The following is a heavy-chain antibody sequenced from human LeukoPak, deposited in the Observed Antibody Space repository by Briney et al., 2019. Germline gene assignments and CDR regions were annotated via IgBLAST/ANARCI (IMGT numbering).Heavy chain of an antibody. CDR3: AKSWFHYDILTGALDY. V-gene: IGHV3-43*02. CDR2: ISGDGGST. Sequence: GGSLRLSCAASGFTFSSYAMHWVRQAPGKGLEWVSLISGDGGSTYYADSVKGRFTISRDNSKNSLYLQMNSLRTEDTALYYCAKSWFHYDILTGALDYWGQGTLVTVSS. CDR1: GFTFSSYA. J-gene: IGHJ4*02. D-gene: IGHD3-9*01.